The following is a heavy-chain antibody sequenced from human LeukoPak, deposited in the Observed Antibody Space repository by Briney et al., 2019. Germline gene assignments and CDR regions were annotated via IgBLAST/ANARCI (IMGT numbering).Heavy chain of an antibody. V-gene: IGHV4-30-4*01. Sequence: SQTLSLTCTVSGGSISSGDYYWSWIRQPPGKGLEWIGYIYYSGSTYYNPSLKSRVTISVDTSKNQFSLKLSSVTAADTAVYYCASWPAAGTWGAGNYWGQGTLVTVSS. D-gene: IGHD6-13*01. CDR3: ASWPAAGTWGAGNY. CDR2: IYYSGST. CDR1: GGSISSGDYY. J-gene: IGHJ4*02.